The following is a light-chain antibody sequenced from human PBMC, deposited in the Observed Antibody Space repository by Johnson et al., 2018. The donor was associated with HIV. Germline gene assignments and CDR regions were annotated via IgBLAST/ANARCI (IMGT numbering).Light chain of an antibody. CDR2: KHT. J-gene: IGLJ1*01. Sequence: QSMLTQPPSVSAAPGQKVTISCSGSSSTIGNNFVSWYQLLPGTAPNLLISKHTQRPSGLPDRFSGSQSGTSATLGITGLQPGDEADYYCGTWDTSLSAGGVFGTGTKVTVL. V-gene: IGLV1-51*02. CDR1: SSTIGNNF. CDR3: GTWDTSLSAGGV.